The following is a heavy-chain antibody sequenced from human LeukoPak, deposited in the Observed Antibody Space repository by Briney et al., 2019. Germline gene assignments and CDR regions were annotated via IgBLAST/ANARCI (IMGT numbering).Heavy chain of an antibody. J-gene: IGHJ4*02. D-gene: IGHD3-22*01. CDR3: ANAYYYDSSGYPNLYYFDY. V-gene: IGHV3-30*18. CDR1: GFTFSSYG. Sequence: GGSLRLSCAASGFTFSSYGMHWVRKAPGKGLEWVAVISYDGSNKYYADSVKGRFTISRDNSKNTLYLQMNSLRAEDTAVYYCANAYYYDSSGYPNLYYFDYWGQGTLVTVSS. CDR2: ISYDGSNK.